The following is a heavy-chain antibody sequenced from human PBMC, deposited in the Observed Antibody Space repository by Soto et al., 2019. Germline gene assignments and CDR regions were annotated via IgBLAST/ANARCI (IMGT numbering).Heavy chain of an antibody. Sequence: GGSLRLSCAASGFTFSSYGMHWVRQAPGKGLEWVAVISYDGSNKYYADSVKGRFTISRDNSKNTLYLQMNSLRAEDTAVYYCAKSAMVRGVMVEIDYWGQGTLVTVSS. CDR2: ISYDGSNK. CDR3: AKSAMVRGVMVEIDY. D-gene: IGHD3-10*01. J-gene: IGHJ4*02. CDR1: GFTFSSYG. V-gene: IGHV3-30*18.